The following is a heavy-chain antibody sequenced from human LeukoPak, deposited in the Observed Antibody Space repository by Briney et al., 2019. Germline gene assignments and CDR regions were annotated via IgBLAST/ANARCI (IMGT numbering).Heavy chain of an antibody. J-gene: IGHJ4*02. CDR3: ARYVVVPAAPPDY. Sequence: SETLSLTCAVSGYSISSGYYWGWIRQPPGKGPEWIGSIYHSGSTYYNPSLKSRVTISVDTSKNQFSLKLSSVTAADTAVYYCARYVVVPAAPPDYWGQGTLVTVSS. CDR1: GYSISSGYY. D-gene: IGHD2-2*01. V-gene: IGHV4-38-2*01. CDR2: IYHSGST.